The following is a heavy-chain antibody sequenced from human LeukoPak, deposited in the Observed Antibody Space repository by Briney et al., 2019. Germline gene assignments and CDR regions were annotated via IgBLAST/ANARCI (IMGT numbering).Heavy chain of an antibody. Sequence: SETLSLTCTVSGGSISSYCWSWLRKPPGRGLEWIGYIYYTGTTNYNPSLKSRVAISVDTSKNQFSLKLSSVTAADTAVYYCVRDKGDGTRPSSERFDYWGQGTLVTVSS. CDR2: IYYTGTT. CDR3: VRDKGDGTRPSSERFDY. J-gene: IGHJ4*02. CDR1: GGSISSYC. V-gene: IGHV4-59*01. D-gene: IGHD5-24*01.